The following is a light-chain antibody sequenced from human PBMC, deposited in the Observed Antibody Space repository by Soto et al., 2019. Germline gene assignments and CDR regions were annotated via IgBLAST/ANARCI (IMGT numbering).Light chain of an antibody. CDR1: QSVSSSY. J-gene: IGKJ3*01. CDR3: QQYCSSPVT. CDR2: GAS. Sequence: EIVLTQSPGTLSLSPGERATLSCRASQSVSSSYLAWYQQKPGQAPRLLIYGASSRATGIPDRFSGSESGTDFTLTISRLEPEDFAVYYCQQYCSSPVTFGPGTKVDIK. V-gene: IGKV3-20*01.